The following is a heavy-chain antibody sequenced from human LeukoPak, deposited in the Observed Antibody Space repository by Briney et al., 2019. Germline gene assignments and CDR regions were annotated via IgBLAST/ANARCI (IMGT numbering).Heavy chain of an antibody. V-gene: IGHV4-30-4*01. D-gene: IGHD3-10*01. CDR1: GGSISSGDYY. CDR3: ARGPYGAGSCLR. CDR2: IYYSGNT. Sequence: SETLSLTCTVSGGSISSGDYYRSWLRQPPGKGLEWIGYIYYSGNTYYNPSLKSRVTISVDTSKNQFSLKLSSVTAADTAVYYCARGPYGAGSCLRWGQGTLVTVSS. J-gene: IGHJ4*02.